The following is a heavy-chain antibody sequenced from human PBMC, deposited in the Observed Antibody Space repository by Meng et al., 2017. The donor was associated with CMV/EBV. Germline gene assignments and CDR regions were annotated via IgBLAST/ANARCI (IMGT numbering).Heavy chain of an antibody. D-gene: IGHD2-15*01. Sequence: QGQLEQSGDEVKKPGSVVKVSCKDSRGRCSSYAIRWGRQAPGQGLEWMGGIIPIFGTANYAQKFQGRVTITADESTSTAYMELSSLRSEDTAVYYCARARGRVVVVAPFDYWGQGTLVTVSS. J-gene: IGHJ4*02. CDR2: IIPIFGTA. CDR3: ARARGRVVVVAPFDY. V-gene: IGHV1-69*12. CDR1: RGRCSSYA.